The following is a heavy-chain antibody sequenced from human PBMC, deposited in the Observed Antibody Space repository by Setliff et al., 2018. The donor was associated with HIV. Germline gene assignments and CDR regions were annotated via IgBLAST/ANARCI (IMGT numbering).Heavy chain of an antibody. J-gene: IGHJ4*02. CDR3: AETIGRYFDIFDN. CDR1: GGSINSRSYY. D-gene: IGHD3-9*01. V-gene: IGHV4-39*01. CDR2: IYYSGST. Sequence: SETLSLTCTVSGGSINSRSYYWGWIRQPPGKELEWIGSIYYSGSTFYNPSLKSRVTTSVDTPKNQFSLKLNSVTAADTAVYYCAETIGRYFDIFDNWGQGTLVTVSS.